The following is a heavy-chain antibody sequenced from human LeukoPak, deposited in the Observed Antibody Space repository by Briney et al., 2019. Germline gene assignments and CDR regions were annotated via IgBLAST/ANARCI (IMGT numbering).Heavy chain of an antibody. CDR3: ARDYDFWSGYYKGTNFDY. J-gene: IGHJ4*02. Sequence: EASVKVSCKASGYTFTSYGISWVRQAPGQGLEWMGWISAYNGNTNHAQKLQGRVTMTTDTSTSTAYMELRSLRSDDTAVYYCARDYDFWSGYYKGTNFDYWGQGTLVTVSS. CDR1: GYTFTSYG. D-gene: IGHD3-3*01. V-gene: IGHV1-18*01. CDR2: ISAYNGNT.